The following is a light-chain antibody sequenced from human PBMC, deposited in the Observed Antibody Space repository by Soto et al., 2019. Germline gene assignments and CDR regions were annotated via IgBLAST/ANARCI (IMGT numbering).Light chain of an antibody. CDR1: HSARSS. CDR3: QQYNNWPPT. CDR2: DVS. J-gene: IGKJ5*01. Sequence: EVVMTQSPATLSVSPGERATLSCTASHSARSSLGWYQQKPGQPPRLLIHDVSIRATGIPARFNGSGSGTEFTLTISSLQSEDFAVYYCQQYNNWPPTFGQGKRLEIK. V-gene: IGKV3-15*01.